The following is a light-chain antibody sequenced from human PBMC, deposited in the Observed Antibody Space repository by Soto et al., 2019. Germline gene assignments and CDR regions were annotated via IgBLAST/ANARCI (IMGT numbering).Light chain of an antibody. Sequence: QSALTQPASVSGSPGQSITISCTGTSSDAGAYDYVSWYQQNPGKAPKLIISEVSDRPSGVSNRFSGSKSGNTASLTISGLQAEDEADYFCSSYTTTNTLWVFGGGTKLTVL. J-gene: IGLJ3*02. CDR1: SSDAGAYDY. CDR2: EVS. CDR3: SSYTTTNTLWV. V-gene: IGLV2-14*01.